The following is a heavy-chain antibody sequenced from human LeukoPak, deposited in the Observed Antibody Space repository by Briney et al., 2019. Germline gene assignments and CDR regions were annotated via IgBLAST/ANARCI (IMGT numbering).Heavy chain of an antibody. CDR3: ARADYDILTGYTYFDY. CDR2: INQSGNT. V-gene: IGHV4-34*01. Sequence: SETLSLTCAVYGESFSGYYWNWIRQSPGKGLEWIGEINQSGNTNYNPSLKSRVTMSVDTSKNQFSLKLSSVTAADTAVYYCARADYDILTGYTYFDYWGQGTLVTVSS. D-gene: IGHD3-9*01. J-gene: IGHJ4*02. CDR1: GESFSGYY.